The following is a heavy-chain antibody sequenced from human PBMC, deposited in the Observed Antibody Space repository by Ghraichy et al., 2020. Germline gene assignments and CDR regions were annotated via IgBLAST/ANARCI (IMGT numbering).Heavy chain of an antibody. Sequence: SGPTLVKPTETLTLTCTVSGFSLSNARMGVSWIRQPPGEALEWLAHIFSNDEKSYSTSLKSRLTISKDTSKSQVVLTMTNMDPVDTATYYCARMHSGYDYFGSYYYYGMDVWGQGTTVTVSS. J-gene: IGHJ6*02. CDR2: IFSNDEK. CDR1: GFSLSNARMG. CDR3: ARMHSGYDYFGSYYYYGMDV. D-gene: IGHD5-12*01. V-gene: IGHV2-26*01.